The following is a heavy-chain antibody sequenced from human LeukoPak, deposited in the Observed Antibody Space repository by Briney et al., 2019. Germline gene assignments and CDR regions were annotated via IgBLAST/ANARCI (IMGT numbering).Heavy chain of an antibody. J-gene: IGHJ4*02. CDR1: GFTFSAYS. CDR2: ISGSGGRT. Sequence: GGSLRLSCAASGFTFSAYSMTWVRQAPGKGLEWVSTISGSGGRTYYADSVKGRLTISRDNSRNTVYLQLNSLRVEDTAVYYCTKGSRATYDYWGQGTLVTVSS. V-gene: IGHV3-23*01. CDR3: TKGSRATYDY.